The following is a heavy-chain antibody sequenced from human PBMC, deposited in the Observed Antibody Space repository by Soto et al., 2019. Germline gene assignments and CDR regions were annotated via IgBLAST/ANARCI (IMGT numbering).Heavy chain of an antibody. Sequence: SETLSLTCTVSGGSISSSSYYWGWIRQPPGKGLEWIGSIYYSGSTYYNPSLKSRVTISVDTSKNQFSLKLSSVTAADTAVYYCARSVLRYFDWLLYPFAYWGQGTLVIVSS. CDR3: ARSVLRYFDWLLYPFAY. CDR1: GGSISSSSYY. V-gene: IGHV4-39*01. CDR2: IYYSGST. J-gene: IGHJ4*02. D-gene: IGHD3-9*01.